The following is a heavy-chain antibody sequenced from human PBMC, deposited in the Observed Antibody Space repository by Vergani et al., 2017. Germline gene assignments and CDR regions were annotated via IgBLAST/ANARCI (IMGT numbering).Heavy chain of an antibody. J-gene: IGHJ3*02. CDR3: AKCLYDSYAFDI. CDR1: GFTFSSYA. CDR2: ISGSGGST. Sequence: EVQLVESGGGLVQPGRSLRLSCAASGFTFSSYAMSWVRQAPGKGLEWVSAISGSGGSTYYADSVKGRFTISRDNSKNTLYLQMNSLRADDTAVYYCAKCLYDSYAFDIWGQGTMVTVSS. V-gene: IGHV3-23*04. D-gene: IGHD2-2*02.